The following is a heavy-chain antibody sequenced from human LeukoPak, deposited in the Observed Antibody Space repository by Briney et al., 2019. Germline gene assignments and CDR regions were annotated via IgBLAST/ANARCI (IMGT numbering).Heavy chain of an antibody. CDR1: GGTFSSYT. J-gene: IGHJ4*02. CDR3: ARAATVVTPVDY. V-gene: IGHV1-69*02. CDR2: IIPILGIA. D-gene: IGHD4-23*01. Sequence: SSVKVSCKASGGTFSSYTISWVRQAPGQGLEWMGRIIPILGIANYAQKFQGRVTITADKSTSTAYMELSSLRSEDTAVYYCARAATVVTPVDYWGQGTLVTVSS.